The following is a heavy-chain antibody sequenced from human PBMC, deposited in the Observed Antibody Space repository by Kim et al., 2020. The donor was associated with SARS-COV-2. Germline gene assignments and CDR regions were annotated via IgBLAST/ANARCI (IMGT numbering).Heavy chain of an antibody. CDR3: ARFDNGVEAAFDS. CDR2: VYFTGTT. J-gene: IGHJ4*02. V-gene: IGHV4-59*01. D-gene: IGHD2-8*01. CDR1: GASFSSYY. Sequence: SETLSLTCTVSGASFSSYYWSWVRQPPGKGLEWIGYVYFTGTTNYNPSLKSRLTISIEPSQSQFSLQLRSVTAADTAVYYCARFDNGVEAAFDSWGRGTL.